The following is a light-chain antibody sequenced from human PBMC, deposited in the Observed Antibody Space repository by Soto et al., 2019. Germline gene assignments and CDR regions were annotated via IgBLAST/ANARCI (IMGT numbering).Light chain of an antibody. CDR1: SSDVGGYNH. CDR3: CSYAGSSTWV. Sequence: QSALSQPRSVSGSPGQSVTISCTGSSSDVGGYNHVSWYQHHPGKAPKVMIYEGSKRPSGVSNRFSGSKSGNTASLTISGLQAEDEADYYCCSYAGSSTWVFGGGTKLTVL. J-gene: IGLJ3*02. V-gene: IGLV2-23*01. CDR2: EGS.